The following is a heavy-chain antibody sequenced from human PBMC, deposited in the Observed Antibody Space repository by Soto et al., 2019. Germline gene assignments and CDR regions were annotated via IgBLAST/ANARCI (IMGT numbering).Heavy chain of an antibody. J-gene: IGHJ3*02. D-gene: IGHD6-19*01. V-gene: IGHV5-51*01. Sequence: GGSLKISCQCSGYLYRSYWICWVREGPVKILEWMGIIYPGDSDTRYSPSFQGQVTISADKSIRTAYLQWSSLKASDTAMYYCARHKLIAVAGTANDAFDIWGQGTMVTVSS. CDR2: IYPGDSDT. CDR3: ARHKLIAVAGTANDAFDI. CDR1: GYLYRSYW.